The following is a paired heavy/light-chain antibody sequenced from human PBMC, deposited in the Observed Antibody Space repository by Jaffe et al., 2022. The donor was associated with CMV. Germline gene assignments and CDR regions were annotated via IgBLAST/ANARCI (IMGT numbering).Light chain of an antibody. Sequence: QSVLTQPPSASETPGQKVTISCSGSNSNIGNNYVYWFQQLPGAAPKLLIYRDNQRPSGVPDRISGSKSGTSGSLAVSGLRSEDEADYYCATWDDSLSGPVFGGGTKLTVL. CDR1: NSNIGNNY. CDR3: ATWDDSLSGPV. V-gene: IGLV1-47*01. CDR2: RDN. J-gene: IGLJ2*01.
Heavy chain of an antibody. CDR1: GFAFGDYA. D-gene: IGHD3-10*01. CDR2: IRSKAYGATT. J-gene: IGHJ5*02. CDR3: TTARGSYLDNWFDP. V-gene: IGHV3-49*03. Sequence: EIELVESGGGSVEPGRSLRLSCTASGFAFGDYAVSWFRQAPGKGLEWVGFIRSKAYGATTESAASVRGRFTISRDDSKRIAYLQMNSLKTEDTAMYYCTTARGSYLDNWFDPWGQGTLVTVSS.